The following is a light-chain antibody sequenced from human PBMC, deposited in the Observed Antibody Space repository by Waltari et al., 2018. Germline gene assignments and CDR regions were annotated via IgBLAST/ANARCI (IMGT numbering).Light chain of an antibody. Sequence: QSALTQTRSLSGSPGQSFTISCPGTSIAVVGYNYVPWSQHHPSKAPKLIIYDVSRRPSGVPDRFSGSKSANTASLTISGLQAEDEADYFCCSFAGSNNLGLFGGGTKLTVL. CDR2: DVS. J-gene: IGLJ2*01. CDR3: CSFAGSNNLGL. V-gene: IGLV2-11*01. CDR1: SIAVVGYNY.